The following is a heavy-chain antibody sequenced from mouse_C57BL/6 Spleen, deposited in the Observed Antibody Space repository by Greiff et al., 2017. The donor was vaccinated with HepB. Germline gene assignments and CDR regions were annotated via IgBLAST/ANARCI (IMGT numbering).Heavy chain of an antibody. CDR3: ERRGYDYDRGYWYFDV. J-gene: IGHJ1*03. CDR1: GYTFTDYY. CDR2: INPNNGGT. Sequence: VQLQQSGPELVKPGASVKISCKASGYTFTDYYMNWVKQSHGKSLEWIGDINPNNGGTSYNQKFKGKATLTVDKSSSTAYMELRSLTSEDSAVFYCERRGYDYDRGYWYFDVWGTGTTVTVSS. D-gene: IGHD2-4*01. V-gene: IGHV1-26*01.